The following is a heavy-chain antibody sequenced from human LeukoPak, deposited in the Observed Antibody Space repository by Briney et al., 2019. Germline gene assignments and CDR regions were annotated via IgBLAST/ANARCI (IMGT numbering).Heavy chain of an antibody. CDR3: AREVSPANFEY. CDR2: ISAYNGNT. J-gene: IGHJ4*02. V-gene: IGHV1-18*01. Sequence: GASVKVSCKASGYTFSSYGISWVRQAPGQGLEWMGWISAYNGNTNYAQKLQGRVTMTTDTSTTTAYMELRSLRSDDTAMYYCAREVSPANFEYWGQGTLVTVSS. CDR1: GYTFSSYG.